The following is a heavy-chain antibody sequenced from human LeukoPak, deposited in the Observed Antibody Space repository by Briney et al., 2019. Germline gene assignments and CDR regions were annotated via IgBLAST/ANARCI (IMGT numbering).Heavy chain of an antibody. CDR1: GGSISSGSYY. V-gene: IGHV4-61*02. Sequence: SQTLSLTCSVSGGSISSGSYYWSWIRQPAGKRLEWIGRIYTSGSTNYNPSLKSRVTISVDTSKNQFSLKLSSVTAADTAVYYCAREKDGYNRHYYYHMDVWGKGTTVTVSS. J-gene: IGHJ6*03. CDR2: IYTSGST. D-gene: IGHD5-24*01. CDR3: AREKDGYNRHYYYHMDV.